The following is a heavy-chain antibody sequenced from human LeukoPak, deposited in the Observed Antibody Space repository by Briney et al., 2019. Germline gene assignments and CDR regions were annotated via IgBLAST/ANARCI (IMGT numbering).Heavy chain of an antibody. D-gene: IGHD3-9*01. CDR2: INPNSGGT. CDR1: GYTFTGYY. Sequence: ASVKVSCKASGYTFTGYYMHWVRQPPGQGLEWMGWINPNSGGTNYAQKFQGRVTMTRDTSISTAYMELSSLRFDDTAVYYCARSSDNLPWGQGTLVTVSS. J-gene: IGHJ4*02. CDR3: ARSSDNLP. V-gene: IGHV1-2*02.